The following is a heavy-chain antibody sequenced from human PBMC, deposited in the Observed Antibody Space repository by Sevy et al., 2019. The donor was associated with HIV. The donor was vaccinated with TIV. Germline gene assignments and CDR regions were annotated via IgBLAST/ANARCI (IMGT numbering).Heavy chain of an antibody. J-gene: IGHJ6*02. CDR3: AREGGSCSSTICYGAYYYYGMDV. V-gene: IGHV3-20*04. Sequence: GGSLRLSCAASGFTFDDYGMSWVRQAPGKGLEWVSGINWNGGSTGYADSVKGRFTISRDNAKDSLYLQMNSLRAEETALYYCAREGGSCSSTICYGAYYYYGMDVWGQGTTVTVSS. D-gene: IGHD2-2*01. CDR1: GFTFDDYG. CDR2: INWNGGST.